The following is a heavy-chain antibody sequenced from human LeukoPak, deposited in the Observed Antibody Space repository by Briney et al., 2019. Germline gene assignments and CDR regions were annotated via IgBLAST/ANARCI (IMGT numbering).Heavy chain of an antibody. J-gene: IGHJ4*02. D-gene: IGHD4-17*01. CDR1: GGTFSSYA. Sequence: GASVKVSCKASGGTFSSYAISWVRQAPGQGLEWMGGIIPIFGTTNYAQKFQGRVTITADESTSTAYMELSSLRSEDTAVYYCATLKMTTVTKGLSYYFDYWGQGTLVTVSS. CDR3: ATLKMTTVTKGLSYYFDY. CDR2: IIPIFGTT. V-gene: IGHV1-69*13.